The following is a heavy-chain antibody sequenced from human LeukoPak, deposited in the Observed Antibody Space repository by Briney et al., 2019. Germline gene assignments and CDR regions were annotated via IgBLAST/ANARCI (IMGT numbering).Heavy chain of an antibody. J-gene: IGHJ5*02. D-gene: IGHD3-22*01. V-gene: IGHV1-69*04. CDR2: IIPIFGIA. Sequence: ASVKVSCKASGGTFSSYAIGWVRQAPGQGLEWMGRIIPIFGIANYAQKFQGRVTITADKSTSTAYMELSSLRSEDTAVYYCARGDDSSAPDWFDPWGQGTLVTVSS. CDR1: GGTFSSYA. CDR3: ARGDDSSAPDWFDP.